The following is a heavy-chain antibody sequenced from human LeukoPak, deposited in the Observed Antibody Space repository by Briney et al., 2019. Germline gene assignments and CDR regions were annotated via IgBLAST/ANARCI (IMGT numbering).Heavy chain of an antibody. J-gene: IGHJ4*02. CDR2: INPNSGGT. V-gene: IGHV1-2*02. CDR3: ARERTPMVRGVMGFDY. CDR1: GYTFTGYY. D-gene: IGHD3-10*01. Sequence: ASVKVSCKASGYTFTGYYVHWVRQAPGQGLEWMGWINPNSGGTNYAQKFQGRVTMTRDTSISTAYMELSRLRSDDTAVYYCARERTPMVRGVMGFDYWGQGTLVTVSS.